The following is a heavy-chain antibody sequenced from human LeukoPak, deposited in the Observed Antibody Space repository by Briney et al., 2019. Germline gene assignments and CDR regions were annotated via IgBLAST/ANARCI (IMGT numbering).Heavy chain of an antibody. CDR3: ANDILRWSFDS. Sequence: PGGSLRLSCAASGSTFSRNAMAWVRQAPGTGLEWVAGIGSDANTHYADSVRGRITISRDNSKNTVSLQMSSLRAEDTAVYYCANDILRWSFDSWGQGILVTVSS. V-gene: IGHV3-23*01. D-gene: IGHD2-21*01. CDR2: IGSDANT. CDR1: GSTFSRNA. J-gene: IGHJ4*02.